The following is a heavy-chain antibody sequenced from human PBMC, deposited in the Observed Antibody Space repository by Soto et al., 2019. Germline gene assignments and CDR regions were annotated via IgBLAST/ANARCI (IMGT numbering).Heavy chain of an antibody. CDR2: ISGSGGST. CDR1: GFTFSSYA. CDR3: AKSEAAGSGLYYYYYMDV. V-gene: IGHV3-23*01. Sequence: EVQLLESGGGLVQPGGSLRLSCAASGFTFSSYAMSWVRQAPGKGLQWVSTISGSGGSTYYADSVKGRFTISRDNSKNTLYLQMNSLRAEDTAAFYCAKSEAAGSGLYYYYYMDVWGKGTTVTVSS. J-gene: IGHJ6*03. D-gene: IGHD6-13*01.